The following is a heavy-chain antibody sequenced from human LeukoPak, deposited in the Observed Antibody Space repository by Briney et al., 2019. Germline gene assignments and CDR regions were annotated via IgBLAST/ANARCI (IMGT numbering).Heavy chain of an antibody. D-gene: IGHD3-9*01. CDR2: IKQDESEK. V-gene: IGHV3-7*01. CDR3: ARDLGNDILTGQRWVYYYYGMDV. Sequence: GGSLRLSCAASGFTFSSYWMSWVRQAPGKGLEWVANIKQDESEKYNVDSVKGRFTISRDNAKNSLYLQMNSLRAEDTAVYYCARDLGNDILTGQRWVYYYYGMDVWGQGTTVTGSS. CDR1: GFTFSSYW. J-gene: IGHJ6*02.